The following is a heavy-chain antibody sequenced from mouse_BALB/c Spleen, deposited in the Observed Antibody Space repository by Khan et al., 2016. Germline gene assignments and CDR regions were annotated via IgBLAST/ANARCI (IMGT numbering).Heavy chain of an antibody. CDR3: TRSPTATRYFDV. D-gene: IGHD1-2*01. CDR2: IRYSGST. CDR1: GYSITSDYA. J-gene: IGHJ1*01. V-gene: IGHV3-2*02. Sequence: QLEESGPGLVKPSQSLSLTCTVTGYSITSDYAWNWIRQFPGNKLEWMGYIRYSGSTTYNPSLKRRISITRDTSKNQFFLQLYSVTTEDTATYYCTRSPTATRYFDVWGAGTTVTVSS.